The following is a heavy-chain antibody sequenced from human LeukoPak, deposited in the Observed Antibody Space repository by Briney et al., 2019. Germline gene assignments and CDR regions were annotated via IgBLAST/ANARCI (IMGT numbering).Heavy chain of an antibody. CDR2: ISWDGGST. V-gene: IGHV3-43*01. D-gene: IGHD6-19*01. CDR3: AKTPGGWYYFDY. Sequence: GGSLRLSCAASGFTFDDYTMHWVRQAPGKGLEWVSLISWDGGSTYYADSVKGRFTISRDNSKNSLYLQMNSLRTEDTALYYCAKTPGGWYYFDYWGQGTLVTVSS. J-gene: IGHJ4*02. CDR1: GFTFDDYT.